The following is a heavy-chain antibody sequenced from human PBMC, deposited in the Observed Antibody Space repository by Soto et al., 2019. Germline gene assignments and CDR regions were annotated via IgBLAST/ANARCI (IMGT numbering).Heavy chain of an antibody. V-gene: IGHV3-30-3*01. D-gene: IGHD1-26*01. CDR3: ARVSATDRQIVGATYNY. J-gene: IGHJ4*02. CDR2: ISYDGSNK. Sequence: HPGGSLRLSCAASGFTFSSYAMHWVRQAPGKGLEWVAVISYDGSNKYYADSVKGRFTISRDNSKNTLYLQMNSLRAEDTAVYYCARVSATDRQIVGATYNYWGQGTLVTVSS. CDR1: GFTFSSYA.